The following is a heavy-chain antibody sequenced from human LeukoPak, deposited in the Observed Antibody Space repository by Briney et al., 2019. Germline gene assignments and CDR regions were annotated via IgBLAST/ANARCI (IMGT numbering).Heavy chain of an antibody. CDR3: ARGSSGWYRHGAFDI. J-gene: IGHJ3*02. CDR2: ISSSSSYI. Sequence: PGGSLRLSCAASGFTFSSYSMNWVRQAPGKGLEWVSSISSSSSYIYYADSVKGRFTISRDNAKNSLYLQMSSLRAEDTAVYYCARGSSGWYRHGAFDIWGQGTMVTVSS. D-gene: IGHD6-19*01. V-gene: IGHV3-21*01. CDR1: GFTFSSYS.